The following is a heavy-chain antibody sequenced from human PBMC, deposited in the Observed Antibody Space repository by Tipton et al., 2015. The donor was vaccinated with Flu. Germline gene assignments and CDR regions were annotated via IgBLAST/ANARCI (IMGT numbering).Heavy chain of an antibody. D-gene: IGHD2-15*01. CDR2: VNPNSANT. J-gene: IGHJ4*02. CDR1: GYTFTSYD. CDR3: AREYSGGGGCCEFGY. V-gene: IGHV1-8*01. Sequence: QLVQSGAEVKTPGASVKVSCKASGYTFTSYDINWVRQATGQGLEWMRWVNPNSANTGYAQKFQGRVTMTRDTSISTAYMELSSLRSDGAAVYCCAREYSGGGGCCEFGYWGQGPLVTVSS.